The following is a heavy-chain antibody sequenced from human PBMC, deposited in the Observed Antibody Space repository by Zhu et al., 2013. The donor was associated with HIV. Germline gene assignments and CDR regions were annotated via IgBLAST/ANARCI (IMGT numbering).Heavy chain of an antibody. D-gene: IGHD4-17*01. CDR2: INTKKGNT. J-gene: IGHJ4*02. V-gene: IGHV1-18*01. Sequence: VQLVQSGPEVKKPGASVKVSCKASGYTFTNYGIAWVRQAPGQRLEWLGWINTKKGNTNYAQNFQGRVTVTMDTSTSTVYMEFSSLRSEDTALFYCVRESGVTITTSRRHFDYWGQGTLVTVSS. CDR3: VRESGVTITTSRRHFDY. CDR1: GYTFTNYG.